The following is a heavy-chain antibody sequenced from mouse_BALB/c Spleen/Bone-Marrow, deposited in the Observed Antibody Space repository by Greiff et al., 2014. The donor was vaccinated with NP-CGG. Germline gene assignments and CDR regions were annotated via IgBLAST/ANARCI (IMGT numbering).Heavy chain of an antibody. CDR2: IRNKANGYTT. CDR1: GFTFTDYY. D-gene: IGHD2-1*01. Sequence: DVQLVESGGGLVQPGGSLRLSCATSGFTFTDYYMSWVRQPPGKALEWLGFIRNKANGYTTEYIASVKGRFTISRDNSQSILYLQMNTLRAEDSATYYCARDKNYGSYWYFDVWGAGTTVTVSS. J-gene: IGHJ1*01. CDR3: ARDKNYGSYWYFDV. V-gene: IGHV7-3*02.